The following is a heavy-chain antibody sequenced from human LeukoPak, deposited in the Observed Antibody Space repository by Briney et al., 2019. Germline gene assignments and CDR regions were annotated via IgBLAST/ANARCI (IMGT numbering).Heavy chain of an antibody. V-gene: IGHV1-46*01. CDR3: ATRYSSGWYGIDY. Sequence: ASVKVSCKASGGTFSSYAISWVRQAPGQGLEWMGIINPSGGSTSYAQKFQGRVTMTRDTSTSTVYMELSSLRSEDTAVYYCATRYSSGWYGIDYWGQGTLVTVSS. D-gene: IGHD6-19*01. CDR2: INPSGGST. CDR1: GGTFSSYA. J-gene: IGHJ4*02.